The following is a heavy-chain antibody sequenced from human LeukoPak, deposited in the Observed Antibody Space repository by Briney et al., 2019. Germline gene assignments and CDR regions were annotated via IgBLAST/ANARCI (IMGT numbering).Heavy chain of an antibody. CDR1: GYTFTGYY. CDR3: ARVYDSSGYYVDY. D-gene: IGHD3-22*01. J-gene: IGHJ4*02. V-gene: IGHV1-2*06. Sequence: GASLKVSCKASGYTFTGYYMHWVRQAPGQGLEWMGRINTNSGGTNYAQKFQGRVTMTRDTSISTASMELSRLRADDTAVYYCARVYDSSGYYVDYWGQGTLVTVSS. CDR2: INTNSGGT.